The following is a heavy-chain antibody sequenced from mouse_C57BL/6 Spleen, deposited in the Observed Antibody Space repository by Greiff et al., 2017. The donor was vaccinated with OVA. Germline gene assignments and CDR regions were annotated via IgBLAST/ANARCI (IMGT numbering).Heavy chain of an antibody. CDR3: ASTTITTVVATRYAMDY. Sequence: VQLQQPGAELVKPGASVKLSCKASGYTFTSYWMHWVKQRPGQGLAWIGMIHPNSGSTNYNEKFKSKATLTVDKSSSTAYMQLSSLTAEDSAVYYCASTTITTVVATRYAMDYWGQGTSVTVSS. J-gene: IGHJ4*01. CDR2: IHPNSGST. CDR1: GYTFTSYW. D-gene: IGHD1-1*01. V-gene: IGHV1-64*01.